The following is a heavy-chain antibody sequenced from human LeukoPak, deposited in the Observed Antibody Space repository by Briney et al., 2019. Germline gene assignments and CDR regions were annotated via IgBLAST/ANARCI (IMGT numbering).Heavy chain of an antibody. Sequence: SETLSLTCTVSGASISSYYWSWIRQPPGKGLEWIGDIYYSGSIKYNPSLKSRVTMSVDTSKNQFSLRLSSVTAADMAIYYCARENPSGYYNRPIDYWGQGTLVTVSS. D-gene: IGHD3-22*01. J-gene: IGHJ4*02. V-gene: IGHV4-59*01. CDR1: GASISSYY. CDR2: IYYSGSI. CDR3: ARENPSGYYNRPIDY.